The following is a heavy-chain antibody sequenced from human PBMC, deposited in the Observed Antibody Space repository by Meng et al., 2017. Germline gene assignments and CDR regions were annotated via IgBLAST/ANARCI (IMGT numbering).Heavy chain of an antibody. V-gene: IGHV4-34*01. CDR2: INQSGST. D-gene: IGHD4-17*01. CDR3: ARSHSVTIVAFDY. CDR1: GGSFSGYY. J-gene: IGHJ4*02. Sequence: QWPLPEWGAVLLKTSETMALTWAGYGGSFSGYYWSWIRQPPGKGLEWIGEINQSGSTNYNPSLKSRVTMSLDTSKNQFSLRLSSVTAADTAVYYCARSHSVTIVAFDYWGQGTLVTVSS.